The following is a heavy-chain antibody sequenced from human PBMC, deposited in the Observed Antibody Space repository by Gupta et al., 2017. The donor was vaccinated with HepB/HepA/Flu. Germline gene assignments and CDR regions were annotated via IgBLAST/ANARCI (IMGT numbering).Heavy chain of an antibody. CDR3: ARGIAAAAGYYYYGMDV. CDR2: ISYDGSNK. Sequence: QVQLVESGGGVVQPGRSLRLSCAASGFTFSSYAMHWVRQAPGKGLEWVEVISYDGSNKDYADSVQGRLTISRDKSKNTLYLQMNSLRAEDTAVYYWARGIAAAAGYYYYGMDVWGQGTTVTVS. V-gene: IGHV3-30-3*01. CDR1: GFTFSSYA. J-gene: IGHJ6*02. D-gene: IGHD6-13*01.